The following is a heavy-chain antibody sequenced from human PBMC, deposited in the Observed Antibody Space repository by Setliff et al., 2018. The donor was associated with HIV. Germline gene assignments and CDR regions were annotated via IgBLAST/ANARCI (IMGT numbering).Heavy chain of an antibody. J-gene: IGHJ6*03. CDR3: ARGRRGGTRGYFYYMDV. CDR1: GESFSGHY. Sequence: SETLSLTCAVYGESFSGHYWSWIRQPPGKGLEWIGEINHGGTTNYNPSLKSRLTLSVDTSKTQFSLKLTSVTAADSGVFYCARGRRGGTRGYFYYMDVWGRGTTVAVSS. D-gene: IGHD2-15*01. V-gene: IGHV4-34*01. CDR2: INHGGTT.